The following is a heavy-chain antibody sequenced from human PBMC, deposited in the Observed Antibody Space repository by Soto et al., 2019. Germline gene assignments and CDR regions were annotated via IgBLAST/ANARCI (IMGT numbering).Heavy chain of an antibody. D-gene: IGHD3-16*01. Sequence: QVQLVESGGGVVQPGRSLRLSYAASGFTFSSYGMHWVRQAPGKGLEWVAVIWYDGSNKHYADSVKGRFIISRDNSKNTLYLQMSSLRAEDTAVYYCARDKGGWFDPWGQGTLVTVSS. CDR1: GFTFSSYG. CDR2: IWYDGSNK. V-gene: IGHV3-33*01. CDR3: ARDKGGWFDP. J-gene: IGHJ5*02.